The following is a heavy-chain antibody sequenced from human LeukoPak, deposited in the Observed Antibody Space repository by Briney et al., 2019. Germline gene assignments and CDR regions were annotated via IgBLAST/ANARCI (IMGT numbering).Heavy chain of an antibody. V-gene: IGHV4-59*01. CDR3: ARARSVGATFDH. CDR1: GGSISSYY. Sequence: SETLSLTCTVSGGSISSYYWSWIRQPPGKGLEWNGYIYYSGSTNYNPSLKSRVTISVDTSKNQFSLKLSSVTAADTAVYYCARARSVGATFDHWGQGTLVTVSS. J-gene: IGHJ4*02. D-gene: IGHD1-26*01. CDR2: IYYSGST.